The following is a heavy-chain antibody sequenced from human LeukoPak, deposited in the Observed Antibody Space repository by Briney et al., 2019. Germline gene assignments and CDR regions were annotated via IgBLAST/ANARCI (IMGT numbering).Heavy chain of an antibody. Sequence: PGGSLRLSCAASGFTFSSYEMNWVRQAPGKGLEWVSYISSSGSTIYYADSVKGRFTISRDNAKNSLYLQMNSLRAEDTAVYYCASHPLGYDSPPGWFDPWGQGTLVTVSS. J-gene: IGHJ5*02. CDR1: GFTFSSYE. V-gene: IGHV3-48*03. D-gene: IGHD3-22*01. CDR3: ASHPLGYDSPPGWFDP. CDR2: ISSSGSTI.